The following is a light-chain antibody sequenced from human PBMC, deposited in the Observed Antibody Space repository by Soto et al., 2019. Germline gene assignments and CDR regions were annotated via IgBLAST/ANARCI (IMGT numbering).Light chain of an antibody. Sequence: EIVLTQSPGTLSLSPGERATLSCRASESVSNSYLAWYQRKPGQAPRLLIYGASYRAPDIPYRFSGSGSGTDFTLTIARLEAEDFAVYICQQYGSTPPTFGLGTKVEI. CDR1: ESVSNSY. CDR2: GAS. J-gene: IGKJ1*01. V-gene: IGKV3-20*01. CDR3: QQYGSTPPT.